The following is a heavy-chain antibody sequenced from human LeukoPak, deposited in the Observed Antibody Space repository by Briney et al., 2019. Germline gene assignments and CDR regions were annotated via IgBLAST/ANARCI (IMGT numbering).Heavy chain of an antibody. CDR2: IIPIFGTA. Sequence: SVKVSCKASGGTFSSYAISWVRQAPGQGLEWMGGIIPIFGTANYAQKFQGRVTITADESTSTAYMELSSLRSEDTAVYYCARMTVTTEYFQHWGQGTLVTVSS. V-gene: IGHV1-69*13. CDR3: ARMTVTTEYFQH. J-gene: IGHJ1*01. CDR1: GGTFSSYA. D-gene: IGHD4-17*01.